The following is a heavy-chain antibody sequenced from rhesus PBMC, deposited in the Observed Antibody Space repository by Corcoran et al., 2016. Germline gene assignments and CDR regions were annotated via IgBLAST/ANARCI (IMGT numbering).Heavy chain of an antibody. D-gene: IGHD2-21*01. CDR3: AREGCTGSGCYDY. CDR2: ISINGGST. CDR1: GFTFSDSY. J-gene: IGHJ4*01. V-gene: IGHV3-178*01. Sequence: EVQLVESGGGLAKPGGSLRLSYAASGFTFSDSYMDWVRQAPGKGLEWVSRISINGGSTWYADSVKGRFTISRENAKNALFLQMNSLRAEDTAVYYCAREGCTGSGCYDYWGQGLLVTVSS.